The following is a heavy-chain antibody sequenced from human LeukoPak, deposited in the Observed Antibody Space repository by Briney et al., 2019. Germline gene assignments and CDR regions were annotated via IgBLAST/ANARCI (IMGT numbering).Heavy chain of an antibody. D-gene: IGHD6-19*01. CDR3: ARVAGCHWFDP. J-gene: IGHJ5*02. V-gene: IGHV3-23*01. CDR2: IRPSGDNT. Sequence: PGGSLRLSCAASGFTFSSYDMTWVRQAPGRGLEWVSSIRPSGDNTYYGDSVKGRSTISRDNSKNTVYLQMNNMRVDDTAVYYCARVAGCHWFDPWGQGTLVTVSS. CDR1: GFTFSSYD.